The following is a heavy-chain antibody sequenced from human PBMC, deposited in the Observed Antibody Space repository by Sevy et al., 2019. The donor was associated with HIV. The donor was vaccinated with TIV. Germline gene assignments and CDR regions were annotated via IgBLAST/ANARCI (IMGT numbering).Heavy chain of an antibody. V-gene: IGHV3-33*01. CDR3: AREEGYCSGGSCYSGYFDY. CDR1: GFTFSSHG. J-gene: IGHJ4*02. Sequence: GGSLRLSCAASGFTFSSHGMHWVRQAPGKGLEWVAVIWYDGSNKYYADSVKGRFTISRDNSKNTLYLQMNSLRAEDTAVYYCAREEGYCSGGSCYSGYFDYWGQGTLVTVSS. CDR2: IWYDGSNK. D-gene: IGHD2-15*01.